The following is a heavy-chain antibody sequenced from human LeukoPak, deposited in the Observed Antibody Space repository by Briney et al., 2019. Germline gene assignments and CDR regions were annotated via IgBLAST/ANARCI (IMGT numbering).Heavy chain of an antibody. CDR3: ARRGRIAALPPRPFDY. CDR1: GYSISSGYY. CDR2: MYLIGMN. J-gene: IGHJ4*02. V-gene: IGHV4-38-2*02. Sequence: SETMSLTSTVYGYSISSGYYWCWRRQHPGKGLEWVVSMYLIGMNNDNPSLKSRVTISVDTSKNQFSLKLSSVTAADTAVYYSARRGRIAALPPRPFDYWGQGTLVTVSS. D-gene: IGHD6-6*01.